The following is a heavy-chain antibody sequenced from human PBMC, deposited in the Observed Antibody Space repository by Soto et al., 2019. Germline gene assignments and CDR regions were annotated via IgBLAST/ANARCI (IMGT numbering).Heavy chain of an antibody. Sequence: GGSLRLSCAASGFSVSTNYMTWVRLAPGKGLEWVSVIYSGGSTYYADSVKGRFTISRDNSKNTLHLQMNSLRAEDTAVYYCARGSGSLYYFDFWGRGTLVTVSS. D-gene: IGHD1-26*01. CDR2: IYSGGST. CDR3: ARGSGSLYYFDF. J-gene: IGHJ4*02. CDR1: GFSVSTNY. V-gene: IGHV3-53*01.